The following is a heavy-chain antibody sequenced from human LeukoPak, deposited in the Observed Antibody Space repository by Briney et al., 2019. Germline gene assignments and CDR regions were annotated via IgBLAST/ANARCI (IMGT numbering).Heavy chain of an antibody. CDR3: ARSDGYGLVGI. J-gene: IGHJ3*02. Sequence: SETLSLTCGVSGVSISSGSNSWGWIRQPPGKTLEWIGSIYSRGNTYYNPSLKSRVIILIDTAKNHFSLNLSSVTAADTAVYYCARSDGYGLVGIWGQGTMVTVSS. CDR2: IYSRGNT. CDR1: GVSISSGSNS. D-gene: IGHD3-10*01. V-gene: IGHV4-39*07.